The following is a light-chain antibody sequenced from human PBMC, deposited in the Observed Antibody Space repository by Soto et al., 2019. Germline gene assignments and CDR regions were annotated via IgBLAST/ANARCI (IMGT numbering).Light chain of an antibody. CDR3: QQSYSTPLT. CDR2: GAS. J-gene: IGKJ4*01. Sequence: EIVMTQSPATLSVSPGERATLSCRASQSVSSDLAWYQQKPGQAPRLLFYGASARATGIPNRFSGSGSGTEFTLTISSLQPEDFATYYCQQSYSTPLTFGGGTKVDIK. CDR1: QSVSSD. V-gene: IGKV3-15*01.